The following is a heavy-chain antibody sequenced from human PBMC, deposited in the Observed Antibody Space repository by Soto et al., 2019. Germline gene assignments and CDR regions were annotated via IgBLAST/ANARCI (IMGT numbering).Heavy chain of an antibody. CDR3: TTGPH. J-gene: IGHJ4*02. CDR2: MRSRADGYAT. Sequence: GGSLRLSCAVSGFTFSDFEMQWVRQASGKGLEWVGRMRSRADGYATAYGASVKGRFTVSRDDSKNTAYLQMNSLQTEDTAVYYCTTGPHWGQGTLVTVSS. V-gene: IGHV3-73*01. CDR1: GFTFSDFE.